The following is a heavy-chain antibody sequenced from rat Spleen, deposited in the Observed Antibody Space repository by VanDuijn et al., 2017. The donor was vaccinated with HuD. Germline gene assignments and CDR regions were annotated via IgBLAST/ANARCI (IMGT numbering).Heavy chain of an antibody. CDR1: GFSLTSFN. Sequence: QVQLKESGPGLVQPSQTLSLTCTVSGFSLTSFNVHWVRQPTGKGLEWMGIIWTDGGTDYNSTLKSRLSISRDTSKSQVFLKMNSLLTEDTATYYCARARTYYGYNSYYFDYWGQGVMATVSS. J-gene: IGHJ2*01. CDR2: IWTDGGT. CDR3: ARARTYYGYNSYYFDY. V-gene: IGHV2-30*01. D-gene: IGHD1-9*01.